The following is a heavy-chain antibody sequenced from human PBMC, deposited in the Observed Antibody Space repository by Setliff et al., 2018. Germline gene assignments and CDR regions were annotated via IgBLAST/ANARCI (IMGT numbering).Heavy chain of an antibody. CDR1: GGSINEYY. D-gene: IGHD6-19*01. CDR3: TRNFLGWLARF. V-gene: IGHV4-4*07. Sequence: SETLSLTCSVSGGSINEYYWSWFRQPAGKGLEWIGRIYSDENTDYNPSLKSRVTMSANTSKNQFSLKLKSVTAADTAVYYCTRNFLGWLARFWGRGTLVTVSS. J-gene: IGHJ4*02. CDR2: IYSDENT.